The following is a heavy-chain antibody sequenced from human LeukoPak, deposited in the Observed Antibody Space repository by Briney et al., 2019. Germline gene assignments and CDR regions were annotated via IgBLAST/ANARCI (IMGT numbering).Heavy chain of an antibody. J-gene: IGHJ5*02. D-gene: IGHD3-10*01. CDR3: ARQGSMTRGGYWLDP. CDR2: IYYTGRT. V-gene: IGHV4-39*01. CDR1: GASINTSNFY. Sequence: SETLSLTCTVSGASINTSNFYWAWIRQPPGKGLESIGNIYYTGRTYSSASPNSRVTISVDTSKNQFSLKLTSVTAADTAVYYCARQGSMTRGGYWLDPWGQGTLVIVSS.